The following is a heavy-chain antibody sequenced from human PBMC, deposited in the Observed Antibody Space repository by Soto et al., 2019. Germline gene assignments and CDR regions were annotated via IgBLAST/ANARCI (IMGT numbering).Heavy chain of an antibody. J-gene: IGHJ4*02. D-gene: IGHD6-6*01. V-gene: IGHV1-8*01. CDR1: GYTFTIHD. CDR3: ARVSSIAARRSFDS. Sequence: QVQLMQSGAEVKKPGASMKVSCKASGYTFTIHDIHWVRQAPGLGLEWMAWPNPHSGKTSYAQKFQGRLTMTGNASTSTAYMELSSLRSEDTAMYYCARVSSIAARRSFDSWGQGTLVTVSS. CDR2: PNPHSGKT.